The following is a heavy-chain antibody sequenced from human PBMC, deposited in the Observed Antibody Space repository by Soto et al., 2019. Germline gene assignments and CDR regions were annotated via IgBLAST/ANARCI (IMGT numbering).Heavy chain of an antibody. D-gene: IGHD3-22*01. CDR3: VRDDGALAITH. J-gene: IGHJ4*02. Sequence: QVQLQESGPGLLRPSETLSLTCTFSGASITSGGHYWSWIRQYPGKGLEWIAYIYSSGGTYFNPSLKSRVTISADTSKNQFSLKLSSVSAADTAVYYCVRDDGALAITHWGQGTLVTVSS. CDR1: GASITSGGHY. CDR2: IYSSGGT. V-gene: IGHV4-31*03.